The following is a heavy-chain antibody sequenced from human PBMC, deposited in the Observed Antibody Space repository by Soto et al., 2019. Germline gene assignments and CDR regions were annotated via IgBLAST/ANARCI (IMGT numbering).Heavy chain of an antibody. CDR1: GYTFTSYD. J-gene: IGHJ4*02. V-gene: IGHV1-8*01. Sequence: QVQLVQSGAEVKKPGASVKVSCKASGYTFTSYDINWVRQATGQGLEGMGWMNPNSANTGYAQKFQGRVTMTRNTSITTAYMELSSLSFEDAAVYYCATPLNNDYYGYWGQGTLVTVSS. CDR2: MNPNSANT. CDR3: ATPLNNDYYGY.